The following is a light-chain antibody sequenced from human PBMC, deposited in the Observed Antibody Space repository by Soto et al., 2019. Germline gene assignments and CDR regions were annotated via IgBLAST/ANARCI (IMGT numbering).Light chain of an antibody. V-gene: IGKV1-39*01. Sequence: DIQMTQSPSSLSASAGDMVTITCQASQSISSYLNWYQQKPGKAPKLLIYDASSLESGVPSRFSGSGSGPDFTLTISSLQPEYFATYYCQQSYSSPPTFGQGTKVDI. CDR2: DAS. CDR3: QQSYSSPPT. J-gene: IGKJ1*01. CDR1: QSISSY.